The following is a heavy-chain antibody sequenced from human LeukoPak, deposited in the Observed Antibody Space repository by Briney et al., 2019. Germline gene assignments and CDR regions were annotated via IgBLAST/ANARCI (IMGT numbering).Heavy chain of an antibody. V-gene: IGHV4-34*01. Sequence: SETLSLTCAVYGGSFSGYYWSWIRQPPGKGLEWIGEINHSGSTNYNPSLKSRVTISVDTSKNQFSLKLSSVTAADTAVYYCARLDYGDYYSDYWGQGTLVTVSS. CDR3: ARLDYGDYYSDY. J-gene: IGHJ4*02. D-gene: IGHD4-17*01. CDR2: INHSGST. CDR1: GGSFSGYY.